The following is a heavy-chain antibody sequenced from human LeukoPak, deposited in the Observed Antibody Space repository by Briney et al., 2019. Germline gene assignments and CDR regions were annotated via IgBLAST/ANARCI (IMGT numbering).Heavy chain of an antibody. CDR1: GFHLYSYL. CDR3: ARGESWAFDF. D-gene: IGHD1-26*01. V-gene: IGHV3-7*05. J-gene: IGHJ4*02. CDR2: IKQDGSEK. Sequence: GGALKLSLSGPGFHLYSYLMDWVRPAPGERLGWVANIKQDGSEKYYVGSVEGRFTVSRDNAKNSLYLQMNSLRAEDTAVYYCARGESWAFDFWGQGTLVTVSS.